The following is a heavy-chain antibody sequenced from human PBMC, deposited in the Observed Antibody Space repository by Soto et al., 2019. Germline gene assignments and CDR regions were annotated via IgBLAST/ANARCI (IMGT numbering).Heavy chain of an antibody. CDR2: ISSSSSYI. V-gene: IGHV3-21*01. D-gene: IGHD6-6*01. J-gene: IGHJ5*02. CDR3: ARDLFDSSSYGP. Sequence: PGGSLRLSCAASGFTFSSYSMNWVRQAPGKGLEWVSSISSSSSYIYYADSVKGRFTISRDNAKNSLYLQMNSLRAEDTAVYYCARDLFDSSSYGPWGQGTLVTVSS. CDR1: GFTFSSYS.